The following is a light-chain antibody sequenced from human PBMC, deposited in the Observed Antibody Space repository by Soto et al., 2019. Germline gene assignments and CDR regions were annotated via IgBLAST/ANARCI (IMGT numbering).Light chain of an antibody. CDR2: EVS. CDR1: SSDIVGYNY. J-gene: IGLJ1*01. CDR3: FSFTTTSTHV. V-gene: IGLV2-14*01. Sequence: QSALTQPASVSASPGQSITISCTGASSDIVGYNYVSWYQQYPGRAPTLIIYEVSHRPSGVSHRFSGSKSGNTAYLTISGLQVEDEAEYFCFSFTTTSTHVFGTGTKVTVL.